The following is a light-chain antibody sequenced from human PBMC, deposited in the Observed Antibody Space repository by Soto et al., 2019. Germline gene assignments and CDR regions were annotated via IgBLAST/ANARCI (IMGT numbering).Light chain of an antibody. V-gene: IGKV1-33*01. CDR3: QQYDNLLLI. CDR2: DAS. Sequence: IQMTQYPSSLSASVRDRVTITFQATQDIRKYLNWYQQKPGKAPKLLIYDASSLETGVPSRFSGSGSGTDFTLTISSLQPEDFATYYCQQYDNLLLIVGQGTRLEIK. CDR1: QDIRKY. J-gene: IGKJ5*01.